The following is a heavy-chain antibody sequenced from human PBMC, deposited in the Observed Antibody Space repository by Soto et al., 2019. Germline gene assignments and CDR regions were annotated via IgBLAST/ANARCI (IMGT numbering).Heavy chain of an antibody. Sequence: ASVKVSCKASGYTFTSYGISWVRQAPGQGLEWMGWISAYNGNTNYAQKLQGRVTMTTDTSTSTTYMQARSPRADDTGVYYCVRDLFSHPTDSTWYDWFDPWGEGTLVTVSS. D-gene: IGHD6-13*01. V-gene: IGHV1-18*04. J-gene: IGHJ5*02. CDR3: VRDLFSHPTDSTWYDWFDP. CDR1: GYTFTSYG. CDR2: ISAYNGNT.